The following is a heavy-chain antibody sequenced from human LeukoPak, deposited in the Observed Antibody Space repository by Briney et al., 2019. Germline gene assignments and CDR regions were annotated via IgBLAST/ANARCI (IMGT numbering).Heavy chain of an antibody. Sequence: GGCLRLSCAASGFTFSSYGMHWVRQAPGKGLEWVAVILYDGSNKYYADSVKGRFTISRDNSKNTLYLQMNSLRAEDTAVYYCAREGHFDYWGQGTLVTVSS. J-gene: IGHJ4*02. CDR1: GFTFSSYG. CDR2: ILYDGSNK. V-gene: IGHV3-33*01. CDR3: AREGHFDY.